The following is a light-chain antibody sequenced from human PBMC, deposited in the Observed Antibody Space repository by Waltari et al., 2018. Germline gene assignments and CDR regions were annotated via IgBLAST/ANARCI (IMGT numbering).Light chain of an antibody. CDR1: QSFLSNADNKNY. Sequence: DIVMTQSPDSLAVSLGERATIKCKSSQSFLSNADNKNYLAWFRQKPGQPPKLLIYWAFIRESGVPDRFSGGGSGTDFTLTISNLQAEDVAVYYCQQHYGSPLTFGPGTRVDIK. CDR2: WAF. CDR3: QQHYGSPLT. J-gene: IGKJ3*01. V-gene: IGKV4-1*01.